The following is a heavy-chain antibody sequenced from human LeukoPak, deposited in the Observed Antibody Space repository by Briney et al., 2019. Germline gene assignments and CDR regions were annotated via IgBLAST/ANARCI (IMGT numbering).Heavy chain of an antibody. V-gene: IGHV4-59*01. CDR2: VYSSGST. D-gene: IGHD5-18*01. CDR1: GGSISSYY. CDR3: ARYSYGGYYFDY. Sequence: SETLSLTCTVSGGSISSYYWSWIRQPPGKGLEWIGYVYSSGSTNYNPSLKSRVTISVDTSKNQFSLKLSSVTAADTAVYYCARYSYGGYYFDYWGQGTLVTVSS. J-gene: IGHJ4*02.